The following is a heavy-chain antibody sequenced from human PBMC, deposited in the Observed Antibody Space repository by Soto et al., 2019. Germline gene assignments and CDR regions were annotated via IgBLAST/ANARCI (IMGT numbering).Heavy chain of an antibody. CDR1: GFTFRSYA. CDR3: AKGGEYSFTFDY. V-gene: IGHV3-23*01. Sequence: PVGSLRLSCAASGFTFRSYAMNWVRQAPGKGPEWVSSISGTGINIHYADSVKGRFTISRDYSKSTLSLQMSSLRAEDTAVYYCAKGGEYSFTFDYWGQGILVTVSS. D-gene: IGHD5-18*01. CDR2: ISGTGINI. J-gene: IGHJ4*02.